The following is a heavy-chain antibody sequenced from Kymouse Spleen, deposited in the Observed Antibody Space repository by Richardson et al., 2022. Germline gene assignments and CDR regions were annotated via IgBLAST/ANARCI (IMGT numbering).Heavy chain of an antibody. CDR3: AKVGITGTTSFDY. J-gene: IGHJ4*02. CDR1: GFTFDDYA. CDR2: ISWNSGSI. D-gene: IGHD1-7*01. Sequence: EVQLVESGGGLVQPGRSLRLSCAASGFTFDDYAMHWVRQAPGKGLEWVSGISWNSGSIGYADSVKGRFTISRDNAKNSLYLQMNSLRAEDTALYYCAKVGITGTTSFDYWGQGTLVTVSS. V-gene: IGHV3-9*01.